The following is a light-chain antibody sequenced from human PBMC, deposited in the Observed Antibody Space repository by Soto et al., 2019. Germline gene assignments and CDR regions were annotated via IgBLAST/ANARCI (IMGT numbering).Light chain of an antibody. CDR3: ATWDDSLSVFWV. CDR1: SSNIGSNY. J-gene: IGLJ3*02. Sequence: QSVVTQPPSASGTPGQRITISCSGASSNIGSNYVYWYQQVPGTAPKLLIYNNNQRPSGVPDRFSGSKSGTSASLAISGLRSEDEADYYCATWDDSLSVFWVFGGGTKLTVL. V-gene: IGLV1-47*02. CDR2: NNN.